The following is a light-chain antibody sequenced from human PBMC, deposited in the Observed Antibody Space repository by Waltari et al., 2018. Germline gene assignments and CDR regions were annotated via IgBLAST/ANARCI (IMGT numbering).Light chain of an antibody. CDR3: QQSYSVPYT. CDR2: VAS. Sequence: DIQMTQSPSSLSASVGDRVTITCRASQSISSYVNWYQQKQGKAPRILIYVASSLQSGVPPRFRGSGSGTDFTLTISSLQPEDFATYYCQQSYSVPYTFGQGTKLELK. J-gene: IGKJ2*01. V-gene: IGKV1-39*01. CDR1: QSISSY.